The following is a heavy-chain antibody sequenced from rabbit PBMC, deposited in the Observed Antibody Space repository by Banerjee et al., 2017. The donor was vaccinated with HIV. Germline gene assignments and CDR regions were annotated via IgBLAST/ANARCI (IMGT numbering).Heavy chain of an antibody. Sequence: QSLEESGGDLVKPGASLTLTCTASGFSFSSSYWICWVRQAPGKGLEWIACIYAGSSDNTHYASWAKGRFTISKTSSTTVTLQMTSLTAADTATYFCVSDSGGWGGDLWGPGTLVTVS. CDR2: IYAGSSDNT. D-gene: IGHD4-1*01. J-gene: IGHJ4*01. CDR3: VSDSGGWGGDL. CDR1: GFSFSSSYW. V-gene: IGHV1S40*01.